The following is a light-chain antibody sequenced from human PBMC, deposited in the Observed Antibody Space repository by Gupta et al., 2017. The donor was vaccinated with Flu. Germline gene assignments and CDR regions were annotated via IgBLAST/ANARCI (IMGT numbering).Light chain of an antibody. CDR3: SAWDDSLNGYV. Sequence: QSVLTQPPSASGTPGQRVTIPCSGSSSNIGSNTVNWYQQVPGTAPKLLIYSNNQWPSGVPDRFSGSKSGTSASLAISGLQSEDEADYYCSAWDDSLNGYVFGTGTKVTVL. V-gene: IGLV1-44*01. CDR2: SNN. J-gene: IGLJ1*01. CDR1: SSNIGSNT.